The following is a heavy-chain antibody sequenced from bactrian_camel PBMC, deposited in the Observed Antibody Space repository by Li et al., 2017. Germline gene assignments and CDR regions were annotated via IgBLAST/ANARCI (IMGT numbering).Heavy chain of an antibody. D-gene: IGHD3*01. CDR1: GDPGLRNC. V-gene: IGHV3S1*01. CDR3: AAAKGLPDLLRGGYLSARSYNY. Sequence: HVQLVESGGGSVQAGESLSLSCVAHGDPGLRNCIGYFRQTPENRREGVAAIDTGDGSTYYLNSVEGRFTISHDNAKNTLYLRMNSLKPEDTAIYYCAAAKGLPDLLRGGYLSARSYNYWGRGTQVTVS. CDR2: IDTGDGST. J-gene: IGHJ4*01.